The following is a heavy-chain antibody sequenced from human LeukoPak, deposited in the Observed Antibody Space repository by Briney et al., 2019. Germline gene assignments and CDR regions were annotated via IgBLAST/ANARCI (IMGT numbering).Heavy chain of an antibody. D-gene: IGHD6-13*01. J-gene: IGHJ6*03. CDR3: ARDRSAAAVARYYYYYMDV. CDR2: ISSSGSTI. V-gene: IGHV3-48*04. CDR1: GFTFSSYW. Sequence: PGGSLRLSCAASGFTFSSYWMSWVRQAPGKGLEWVSYISSSGSTIYYADSVKGRFTISRDNAKNSLYLQMNSLRAEDAAVYYCARDRSAAAVARYYYYYMDVWGKGTTVTVSS.